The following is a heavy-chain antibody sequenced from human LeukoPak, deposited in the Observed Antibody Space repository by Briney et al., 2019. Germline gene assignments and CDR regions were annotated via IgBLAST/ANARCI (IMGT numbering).Heavy chain of an antibody. CDR2: ISGSGGST. CDR1: GSTFSSYA. J-gene: IGHJ4*02. V-gene: IGHV3-23*01. D-gene: IGHD2-2*01. Sequence: TGGSLRLSCAASGSTFSSYAMSWVRQAPGKGLEWVSAISGSGGSTYYADSVKGRFTISRDNSKNTLYLQMNSLRAEDTAVYYCAKDIVVVVPAATDHWGQGTLVTVSS. CDR3: AKDIVVVVPAATDH.